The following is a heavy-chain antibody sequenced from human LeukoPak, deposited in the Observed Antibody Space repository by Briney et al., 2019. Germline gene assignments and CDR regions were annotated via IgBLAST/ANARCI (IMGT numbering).Heavy chain of an antibody. Sequence: GGSLRLSCAASGFTFSNAWMSWVRQAPGKGLEWVANIKQDGSEKYYVDSVKGRFTISRDNAKNSLYLQMNSLRAEDTAVYYCARDHERVAVPDYWGQGTLVTVSS. CDR3: ARDHERVAVPDY. CDR2: IKQDGSEK. CDR1: GFTFSNAW. V-gene: IGHV3-7*03. J-gene: IGHJ4*02. D-gene: IGHD6-19*01.